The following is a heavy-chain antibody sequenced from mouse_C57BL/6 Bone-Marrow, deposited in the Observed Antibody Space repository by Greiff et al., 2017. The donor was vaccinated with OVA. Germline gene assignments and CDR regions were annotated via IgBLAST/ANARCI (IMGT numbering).Heavy chain of an antibody. V-gene: IGHV5-4*01. J-gene: IGHJ4*01. CDR3: ARELTGLYYYAMDY. Sequence: EVKLVESGGGLVKPGGSLKLSCAASGFTFSSYAMSWVRQTPEKRLAWVATISDGGSYTYYPDNVKGRFTISRDNAKNNLYLQMSHLKSEDTAMYYCARELTGLYYYAMDYWGQGTSVTVSS. CDR2: ISDGGSYT. CDR1: GFTFSSYA. D-gene: IGHD4-1*01.